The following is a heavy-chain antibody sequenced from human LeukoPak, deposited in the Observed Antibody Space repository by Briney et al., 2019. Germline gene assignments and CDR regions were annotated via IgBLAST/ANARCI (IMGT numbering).Heavy chain of an antibody. CDR3: ARARVYASTPVYYYSCYMDV. CDR1: GGSPSGYY. J-gene: IGHJ6*03. D-gene: IGHD2-8*01. CDR2: INHSGST. V-gene: IGHV4-34*01. Sequence: SERLSLTCAVYGGSPSGYYWSWIRQPPGKGLEWIGEINHSGSTNYNPSLKSRVTISVHTSKNQFSLKLSSVTAAGTAVYHCARARVYASTPVYYYSCYMDVWGKGTTVTVSS.